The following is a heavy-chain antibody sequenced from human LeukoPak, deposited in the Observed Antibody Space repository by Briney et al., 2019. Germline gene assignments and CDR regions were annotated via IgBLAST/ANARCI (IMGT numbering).Heavy chain of an antibody. D-gene: IGHD6-19*01. V-gene: IGHV3-30*03. Sequence: GGSLRLSCAASGFTFSSYGMHWVRQAPGKGLEWVAVISYDGSNKYYADSVKGRFTISRDNSKNTLYLQMNSLRAEDTAVYYCARDFESSPEIPVAGWFDPWGQGTLVTVSS. CDR1: GFTFSSYG. CDR2: ISYDGSNK. CDR3: ARDFESSPEIPVAGWFDP. J-gene: IGHJ5*02.